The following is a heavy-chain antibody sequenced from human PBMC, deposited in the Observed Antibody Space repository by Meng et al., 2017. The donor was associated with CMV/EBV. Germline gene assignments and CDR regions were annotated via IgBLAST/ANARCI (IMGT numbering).Heavy chain of an antibody. D-gene: IGHD3-22*01. J-gene: IGHJ4*02. Sequence: QVRLVQPGAAWKKPGASVKVSCKDSGYTFTSYGISWVRQAPGQGLEWMGWISAYNGNTNYAQKLQGRVTMTTDTSTSTAYMELRSLRSDDTAVYYCARGGRYYYDSSGYCDYWGQGTLVTVSS. V-gene: IGHV1-18*01. CDR1: GYTFTSYG. CDR2: ISAYNGNT. CDR3: ARGGRYYYDSSGYCDY.